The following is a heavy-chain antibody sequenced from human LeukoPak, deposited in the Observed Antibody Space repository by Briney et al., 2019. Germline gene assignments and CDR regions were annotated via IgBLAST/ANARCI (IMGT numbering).Heavy chain of an antibody. D-gene: IGHD3-3*01. CDR2: IFHSGNT. CDR1: GYSINSGYY. CDR3: ARARGYNFWSSLSV. J-gene: IGHJ6*03. Sequence: PSETLSLTCTVSGYSINSGYYWGWIRQPPGKGLEWIGNIFHSGNTYYNPSLKSRVTISLDTSKNQFSLILSSVTAADTAVYYCARARGYNFWSSLSVWGKGTAVTVSS. V-gene: IGHV4-38-2*02.